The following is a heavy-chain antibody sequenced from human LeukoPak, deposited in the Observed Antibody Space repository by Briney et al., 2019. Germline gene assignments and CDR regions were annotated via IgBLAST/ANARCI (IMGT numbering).Heavy chain of an antibody. CDR2: INPSGGST. Sequence: ASVKVSCKASGYTFTSYYMHWVRQAPGQGLEWMGIINPSGGSTSYAQKFQGRVTMTRDMSTSTVYMELSSLRSEDTAVYYCARDHQRYFDWLLPSPVDYWGQGTLVTVSS. V-gene: IGHV1-46*01. J-gene: IGHJ4*02. CDR1: GYTFTSYY. D-gene: IGHD3-9*01. CDR3: ARDHQRYFDWLLPSPVDY.